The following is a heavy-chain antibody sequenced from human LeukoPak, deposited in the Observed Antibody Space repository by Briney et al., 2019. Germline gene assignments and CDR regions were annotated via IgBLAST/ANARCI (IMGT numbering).Heavy chain of an antibody. CDR3: ATEGSSPALFGSY. CDR2: IYPDGTT. V-gene: IGHV3-53*01. J-gene: IGHJ4*02. CDR1: GFTFKTDY. Sequence: PGGSLRLSCAVSGFTFKTDYMTWVRQAPGKGLEWVSVIYPDGTTYYADSVKGRFTISRDTSQNTLSLHMTYLRAEDTAVYYCATEGSSPALFGSYWGQGTLVTVSS. D-gene: IGHD6-13*01.